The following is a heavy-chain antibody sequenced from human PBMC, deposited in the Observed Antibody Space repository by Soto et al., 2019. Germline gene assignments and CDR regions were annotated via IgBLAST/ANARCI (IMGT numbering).Heavy chain of an antibody. CDR2: IYNSGST. D-gene: IGHD3-22*01. CDR1: VGSISSYY. Sequence: PSETLSLTCTVSVGSISSYYWCWIRQRPGKGLEWIGYIYNSGSTHYNPSLKSQITISVDTSKNQFSLKLSSVTAADTAVYYCARVAYYDTSGYYWAFDYWGQGTLVTVSS. J-gene: IGHJ4*02. V-gene: IGHV4-4*09. CDR3: ARVAYYDTSGYYWAFDY.